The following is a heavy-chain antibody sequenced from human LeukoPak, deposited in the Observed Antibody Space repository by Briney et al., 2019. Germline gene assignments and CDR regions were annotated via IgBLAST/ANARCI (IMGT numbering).Heavy chain of an antibody. CDR1: GFTFKNAW. V-gene: IGHV3-15*01. Sequence: GGSLRLSCAASGFTFKNAWMSWVRQAPGKGLEWVVRLKSKTDGGATDYAAPVKGRFTISRDDSKNTLFLQMNSLKTEDTAVYYCPLEEFFYDSTAYSHSLDYWGQGTLVTVSS. J-gene: IGHJ4*02. D-gene: IGHD3-22*01. CDR3: PLEEFFYDSTAYSHSLDY. CDR2: LKSKTDGGAT.